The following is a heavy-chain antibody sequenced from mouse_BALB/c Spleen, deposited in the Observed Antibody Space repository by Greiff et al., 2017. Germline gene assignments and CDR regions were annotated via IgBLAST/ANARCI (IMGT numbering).Heavy chain of an antibody. Sequence: EVQRVESGGGLVQPGGSLRLSCATSGFTFTDYYMSWVRQPPGKALEWLGFIRNKANGYTTEYSASVKGRFTISRDNSQSILYLQMNTLRAEDSATYYCARDNGWDPLAMDYWGQGTSVTVSS. D-gene: IGHD4-1*01. V-gene: IGHV7-3*02. CDR1: GFTFTDYY. J-gene: IGHJ4*01. CDR2: IRNKANGYTT. CDR3: ARDNGWDPLAMDY.